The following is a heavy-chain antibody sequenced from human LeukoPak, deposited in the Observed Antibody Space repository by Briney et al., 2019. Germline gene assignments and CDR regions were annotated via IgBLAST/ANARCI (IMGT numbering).Heavy chain of an antibody. D-gene: IGHD3-10*01. CDR3: AKGAWGFDYYGMDV. V-gene: IGHV3-23*01. Sequence: GGSLRLSCAASGFTFSNFAMSWVRQAPGKGLEWVSAISGSGGSTYYADSVKGRFTISRDNSKNTLYLQMNSLRAEDTAVYYCAKGAWGFDYYGMDVWGKGTTVTVSS. J-gene: IGHJ6*04. CDR2: ISGSGGST. CDR1: GFTFSNFA.